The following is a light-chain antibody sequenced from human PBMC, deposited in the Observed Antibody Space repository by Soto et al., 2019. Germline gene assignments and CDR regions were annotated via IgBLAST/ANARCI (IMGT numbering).Light chain of an antibody. CDR1: QSVNSN. CDR2: GAS. J-gene: IGKJ4*01. CDR3: QQYNSWQLT. V-gene: IGKV3-15*01. Sequence: EIVMTQSPATLSVSPGERATLSCRASQSVNSNLAWFQQKPGQAPRLLIYGASNRATGVPAGFSASASGTEFTLTISSLQSEDSAVYYCQQYNSWQLTFGGGTKVVIK.